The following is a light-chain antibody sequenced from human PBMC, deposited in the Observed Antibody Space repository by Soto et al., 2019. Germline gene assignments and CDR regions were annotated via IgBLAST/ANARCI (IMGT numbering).Light chain of an antibody. CDR2: KAS. CDR3: QQYNSYSRT. V-gene: IGKV1-5*03. Sequence: DIQMTQSPSALAASLGARVTITCRASQSINSWLAWYQQKSEKAPKLLIYKASSLESGVPSRFSGSGSGTEFTLTINSLQPDDFATYFCQQYNSYSRTFGQGTKVDI. CDR1: QSINSW. J-gene: IGKJ1*01.